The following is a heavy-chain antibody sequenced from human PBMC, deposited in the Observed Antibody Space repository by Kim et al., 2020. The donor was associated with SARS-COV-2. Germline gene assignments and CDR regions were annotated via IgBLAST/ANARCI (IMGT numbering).Heavy chain of an antibody. CDR1: GFTFSSYW. D-gene: IGHD3-16*01. J-gene: IGHJ1*01. CDR3: ARGGRGRGLSRGY. CDR2: ISNDGSEK. V-gene: IGHV3-7*01. Sequence: GGSLRLSCAASGFTFSSYWMNWVRQAPGKGLEWVSNISNDGSEKYYVDSVKGRFTISRDNAKNSLYLQMNSLRAEDTAVYYSARGGRGRGLSRGYWGQGT.